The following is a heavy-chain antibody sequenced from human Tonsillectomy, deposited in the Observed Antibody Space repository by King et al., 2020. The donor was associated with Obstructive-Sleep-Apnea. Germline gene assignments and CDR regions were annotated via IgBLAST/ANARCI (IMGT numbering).Heavy chain of an antibody. D-gene: IGHD6-13*01. Sequence: VQLQQWGAGLLKPSETLSLTCAVFGGSFSDYYWSWIRQPPGKGLEWIGEINHRGSTNYNPSLKSRVTISVDTSKNQFSLKLNSVTAADTAVYYCARGSGAAAVNWFDHWGQGSLVTVSS. CDR3: ARGSGAAAVNWFDH. V-gene: IGHV4-34*01. CDR1: GGSFSDYY. J-gene: IGHJ5*02. CDR2: INHRGST.